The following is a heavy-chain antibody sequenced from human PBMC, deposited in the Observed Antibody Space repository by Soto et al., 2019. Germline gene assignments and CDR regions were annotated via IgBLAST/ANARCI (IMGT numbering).Heavy chain of an antibody. J-gene: IGHJ5*02. Sequence: QDTLKESGPVLVKPTETLTLRCTVSGLSITDSEMGVSWIRPPPGQPLEWLAHIDSSGEKSYRTFLKSRLAISKDTSKSQIVLTMTNMDPADTATYYCARRHLAVAVSPWFDPWGQGIPVTVSS. D-gene: IGHD6-19*01. CDR2: IDSSGEK. CDR1: GLSITDSEMG. V-gene: IGHV2-26*01. CDR3: ARRHLAVAVSPWFDP.